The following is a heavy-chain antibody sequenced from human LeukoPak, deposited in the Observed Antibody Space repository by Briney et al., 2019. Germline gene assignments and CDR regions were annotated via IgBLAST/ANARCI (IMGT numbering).Heavy chain of an antibody. D-gene: IGHD5-18*01. CDR3: ARDRGWAGYSYGFYY. J-gene: IGHJ4*02. CDR2: IIPIFGTA. CDR1: GGTFFSYA. Sequence: ASVKVSCKASGGTFFSYAISWVRQAPGQGLEWMGGIIPIFGTANYAQKFQGRVTITADESASTAYMELSSLRSEDTAVYYCARDRGWAGYSYGFYYRGQGTLVTVSS. V-gene: IGHV1-69*13.